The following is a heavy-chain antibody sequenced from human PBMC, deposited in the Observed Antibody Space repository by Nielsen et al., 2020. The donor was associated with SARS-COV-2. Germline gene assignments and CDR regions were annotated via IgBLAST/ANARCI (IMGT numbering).Heavy chain of an antibody. D-gene: IGHD6-25*01. CDR2: IWYDGSEI. CDR1: EFTFSNYV. V-gene: IGHV3-33*08. Sequence: GESLKISCAASEFTFSNYVMNWVCQAPGKGLEWLAVIWYDGSEIYYADSVNGRFTISRDTSKNTLYLQMNSLRVEDTAVYYCTRAPYSSGDFDFWGQGTLVTVSS. CDR3: TRAPYSSGDFDF. J-gene: IGHJ4*02.